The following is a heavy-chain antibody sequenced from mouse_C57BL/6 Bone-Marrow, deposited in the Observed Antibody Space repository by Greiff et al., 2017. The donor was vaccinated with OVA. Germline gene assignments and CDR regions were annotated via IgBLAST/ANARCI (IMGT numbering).Heavy chain of an antibody. V-gene: IGHV1-64*01. CDR2: IHPNSGST. J-gene: IGHJ4*01. CDR1: GYTFTSYW. D-gene: IGHD3-2*02. Sequence: QVQLKQSGAELVKPGASVKLSCKASGYTFTSYWMHWVKQRPGQGLEWIGMIHPNSGSTNYNEKFKSKATLTVDKSSSTAYMQLSSLTSEDSAVYDCASATAHATCYYAMDYWGQGTSVTVSS. CDR3: ASATAHATCYYAMDY.